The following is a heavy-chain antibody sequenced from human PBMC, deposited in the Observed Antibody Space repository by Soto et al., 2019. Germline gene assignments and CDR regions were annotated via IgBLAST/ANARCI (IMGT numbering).Heavy chain of an antibody. CDR2: INPSGGIT. Sequence: QMQLVQSGAEVKRPGASVRVSCKSSGYTFTSFYIHWVRQAPGQGLEWMGIINPSGGITNFAQRFQGRVPMTRDMFTNTHYMELSSLQSDDTAVYYCASSPAFSSSWYGIPPDPSHGMDVWGQGTTVTVS. D-gene: IGHD6-13*01. CDR3: ASSPAFSSSWYGIPPDPSHGMDV. V-gene: IGHV1-46*01. CDR1: GYTFTSFY. J-gene: IGHJ6*02.